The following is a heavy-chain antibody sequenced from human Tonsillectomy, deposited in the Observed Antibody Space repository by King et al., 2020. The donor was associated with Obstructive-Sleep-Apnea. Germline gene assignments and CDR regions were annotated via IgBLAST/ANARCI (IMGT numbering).Heavy chain of an antibody. J-gene: IGHJ6*02. Sequence: QLVQSGAEVKKPGASVKVSCQTSGYTFTDYYIHWVRQAPGQGLEWMGWINPNTGGTIYAQKFQAWVTMTRDTSTSTAYMELRTLKSDDTAVYYCARAKGSSTGTPAMDVWGQGTTVTVSS. CDR2: INPNTGGT. V-gene: IGHV1-2*04. D-gene: IGHD1-1*01. CDR1: GYTFTDYY. CDR3: ARAKGSSTGTPAMDV.